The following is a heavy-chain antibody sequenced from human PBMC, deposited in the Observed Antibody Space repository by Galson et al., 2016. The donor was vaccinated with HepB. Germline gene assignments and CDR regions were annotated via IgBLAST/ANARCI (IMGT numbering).Heavy chain of an antibody. J-gene: IGHJ4*02. CDR2: FDPEDTQI. CDR3: ATVPSSNTEYYFDF. CDR1: GSTLAELS. D-gene: IGHD2-2*02. V-gene: IGHV1-24*01. Sequence: SVKVSCTVSGSTLAELSIHWLRQAPGKGLQWMGGFDPEDTQIVYAQNFQDRVTITEVTSTDTAYMELSSLTADDTAVYYCATVPSSNTEYYFDFWGQGTLVTVSS.